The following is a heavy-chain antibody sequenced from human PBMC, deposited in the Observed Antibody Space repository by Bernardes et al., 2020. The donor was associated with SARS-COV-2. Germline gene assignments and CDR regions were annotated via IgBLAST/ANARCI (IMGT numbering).Heavy chain of an antibody. J-gene: IGHJ4*02. CDR2: ISSSSRQI. CDR3: ARDSTNFDY. V-gene: IGHV3-21*06. D-gene: IGHD2-2*01. Sequence: GSLRLSCAASVSTFSSYSMNWVRQAPGKGLEWVSSISSSSRQISYADSVKGRFTIPRDNAKNSLYLQMNSLRAEDTAVYYCARDSTNFDYWGQGILVTVSS. CDR1: VSTFSSYS.